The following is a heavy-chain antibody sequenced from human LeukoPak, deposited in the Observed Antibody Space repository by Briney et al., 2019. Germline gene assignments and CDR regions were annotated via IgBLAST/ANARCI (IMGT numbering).Heavy chain of an antibody. D-gene: IGHD2-2*01. V-gene: IGHV5-51*01. J-gene: IGHJ4*02. CDR3: ARRPRGVCSSTSCYVDY. CDR1: GTIFTIDW. Sequence: GAALQISWKSSGTIFTIDWIGWGRQVPGKGLEWMGIIFPADSDTRYSPSFQGQVTVSADKSITTAYLQWSSLKASDTAIYYCARRPRGVCSSTSCYVDYWGQGTLVTVSS. CDR2: IFPADSDT.